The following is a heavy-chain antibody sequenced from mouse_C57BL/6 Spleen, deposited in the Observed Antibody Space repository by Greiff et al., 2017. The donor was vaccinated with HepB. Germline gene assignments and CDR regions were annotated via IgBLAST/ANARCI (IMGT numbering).Heavy chain of an antibody. D-gene: IGHD1-1*01. CDR3: ARGDYGSSPHAMDY. CDR2: IDPNSGGT. V-gene: IGHV1-72*01. Sequence: QVQLQQPGAELVKPGASVKLSCKASGYTFTSYWMHWVKQRPGRGLEWIGRIDPNSGGTKYNEKFKSKATLTVDKPSSTASRQLSSLTSEDSAVYYCARGDYGSSPHAMDYWGQGTAVTVSS. CDR1: GYTFTSYW. J-gene: IGHJ4*01.